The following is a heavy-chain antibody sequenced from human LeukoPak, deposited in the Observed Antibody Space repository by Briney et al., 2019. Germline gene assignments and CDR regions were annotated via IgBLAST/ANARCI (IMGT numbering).Heavy chain of an antibody. Sequence: GGSLRLSCAASGFTFSRYWMSWVRQAPGKGLEWVGRIKSKTDGGTTDYAAPVKGRFTVSRDDSKNTLYLQMNSLKTEDTAVYYCTTLWAMVRGVQAWGQGTLVTVSS. CDR3: TTLWAMVRGVQA. CDR2: IKSKTDGGTT. CDR1: GFTFSRYW. V-gene: IGHV3-15*01. D-gene: IGHD3-10*01. J-gene: IGHJ5*02.